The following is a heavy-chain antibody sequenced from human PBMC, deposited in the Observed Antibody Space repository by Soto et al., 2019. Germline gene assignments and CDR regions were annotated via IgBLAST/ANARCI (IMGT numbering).Heavy chain of an antibody. D-gene: IGHD4-17*01. V-gene: IGHV4-59*08. CDR2: IYYSGST. J-gene: IGHJ4*02. Sequence: QVQLQESGPGLVKPSETLSLTCTVSGGSISSYYWSWIRQPPGKGLEWIGYIYYSGSTNYNPSLTRRVTTSADTSKNQLTLKLSSVPAADTAVYYSARRYGDYFDYWGQGTLVTVSS. CDR3: ARRYGDYFDY. CDR1: GGSISSYY.